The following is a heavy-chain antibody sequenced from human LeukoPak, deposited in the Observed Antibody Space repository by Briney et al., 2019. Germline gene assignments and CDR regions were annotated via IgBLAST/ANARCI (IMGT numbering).Heavy chain of an antibody. CDR2: IYYSGST. D-gene: IGHD1-1*01. Sequence: SSETLSLTCTASGGSISSHYWSWIRQPPGKGPEWIGYIYYSGSTNYNPSLKSRVTISVDTSKNQYSLKLSSVTAADTAVYYCARDHNWGADYDFDYWGQGTLVTVSS. CDR3: ARDHNWGADYDFDY. J-gene: IGHJ4*02. V-gene: IGHV4-59*11. CDR1: GGSISSHY.